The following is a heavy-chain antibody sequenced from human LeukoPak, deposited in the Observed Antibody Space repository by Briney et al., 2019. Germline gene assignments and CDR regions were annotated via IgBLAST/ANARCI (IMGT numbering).Heavy chain of an antibody. V-gene: IGHV3-66*04. Sequence: GGSLGLSWAASGFTFDDYAMHWVRQAPGKGRGWVSVIYTGGSTYYADSVKGRFTISRDNSKNTLYLQMNSLRAEDTAVYYCARPLRESGYFYFDYWGQGTLVTVSS. CDR2: IYTGGST. CDR1: GFTFDDYA. CDR3: ARPLRESGYFYFDY. D-gene: IGHD3-3*01. J-gene: IGHJ4*02.